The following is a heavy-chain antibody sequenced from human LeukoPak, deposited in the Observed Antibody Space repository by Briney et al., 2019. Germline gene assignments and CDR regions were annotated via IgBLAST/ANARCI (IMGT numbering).Heavy chain of an antibody. D-gene: IGHD7-27*01. J-gene: IGHJ3*02. Sequence: PLASVKVSCKASGYTFTSYGISWVRQAPGQGLEWMGWISAYSGNTNYAQKLQGRVTMTTDTSTSTAYMELRSLRSEDTAVYYCARRIANWGSRTAFDIWGQGTMVTVSS. CDR3: ARRIANWGSRTAFDI. CDR1: GYTFTSYG. V-gene: IGHV1-18*01. CDR2: ISAYSGNT.